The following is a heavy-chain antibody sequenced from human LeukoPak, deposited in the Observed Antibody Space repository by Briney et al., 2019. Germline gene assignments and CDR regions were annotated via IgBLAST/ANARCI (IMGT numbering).Heavy chain of an antibody. V-gene: IGHV4-59*01. CDR2: IYYSGNT. Sequence: SETLSLTCTVSGDSISSYYWSWIRQPPGKGLEWIGYIYYSGNTNYNPSLKSRVTISVDTSKSQFSLRLSSVTAADTAVYYCARGGSTVRDYWGQGTLVTVSS. J-gene: IGHJ4*02. D-gene: IGHD4-17*01. CDR3: ARGGSTVRDY. CDR1: GDSISSYY.